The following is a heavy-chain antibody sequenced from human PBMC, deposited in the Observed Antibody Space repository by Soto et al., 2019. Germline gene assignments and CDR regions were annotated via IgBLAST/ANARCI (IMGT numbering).Heavy chain of an antibody. D-gene: IGHD3-22*01. CDR2: ISFDGGDE. Sequence: QVSLEESGGGVVQPGRSQRLSCVASGFIFSGSAMHWVRQAPGKGLEWVAVISFDGGDEHYADSVKGRFTISRDNFKNTLHLQMNSLRAEDTAVYYCAKDGAPSQWFMDVWGQGTTVTVSS. V-gene: IGHV3-30-3*01. CDR1: GFIFSGSA. J-gene: IGHJ6*02. CDR3: AKDGAPSQWFMDV.